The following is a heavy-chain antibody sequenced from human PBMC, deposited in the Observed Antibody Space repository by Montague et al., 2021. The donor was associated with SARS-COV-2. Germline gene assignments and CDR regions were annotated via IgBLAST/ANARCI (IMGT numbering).Heavy chain of an antibody. CDR1: GFSLSTSGVG. Sequence: PALVKPTQTLTLTCTFSGFSLSTSGVGVGWIRQPPGKALEWLALIYWDDDKRYSPSLKSRLTITKDTSKNQVGLTMTNMDPVDTATYYCAHVGMACSGGSCYPKIKDWYFDLWGRGTLVTVSS. J-gene: IGHJ2*01. CDR2: IYWDDDK. D-gene: IGHD2-15*01. CDR3: AHVGMACSGGSCYPKIKDWYFDL. V-gene: IGHV2-5*02.